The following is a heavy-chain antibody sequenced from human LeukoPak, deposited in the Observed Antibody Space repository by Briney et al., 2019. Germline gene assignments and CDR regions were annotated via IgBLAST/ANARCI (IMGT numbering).Heavy chain of an antibody. J-gene: IGHJ4*02. CDR2: IYYSGST. D-gene: IGHD5-12*01. CDR1: GGSISSNNYY. Sequence: SETLSLTCSVSGGSISSNNYYWGWIRQPPGKGLEWIGSIYYSGSTYYNPSLKSRVTISVDTPKNQFSLKLSSVTAADTAVYYCASGYNGLDFWGRGTLVTVSS. V-gene: IGHV4-39*01. CDR3: ASGYNGLDF.